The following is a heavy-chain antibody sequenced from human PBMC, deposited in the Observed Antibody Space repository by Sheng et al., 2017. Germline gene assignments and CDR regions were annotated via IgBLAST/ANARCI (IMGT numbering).Heavy chain of an antibody. CDR3: ARSSRAVGHTAYDL. D-gene: IGHD1-26*01. CDR2: ITSSGSYT. CDR1: GFKFSDYY. Sequence: QVQLVESGGGLVKPEGSLRLSCAASGFKFSDYYMSWLRQAPGKGLEWISYITSSGSYTNYAGSVKGRFTISRDHANSSLYLQMNSLRADDTAIYYCARSSRAVGHTAYDLWGQGTLVTVSS. V-gene: IGHV3-11*05. J-gene: IGHJ4*02.